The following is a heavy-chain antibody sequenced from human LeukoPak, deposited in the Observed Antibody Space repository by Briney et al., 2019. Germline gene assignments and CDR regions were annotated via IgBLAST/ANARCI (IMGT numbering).Heavy chain of an antibody. Sequence: GASVKVSCKASGYTFTSYGISWVRQAPGQGLKWMGWISAYNGNTNYAQKLQGRVTMTTDTSTSTAYMELRSLRSDDTAVYYCARDNPEAADYYYYGMDVWGQGTTVTVSS. CDR3: ARDNPEAADYYYYGMDV. CDR1: GYTFTSYG. D-gene: IGHD6-13*01. CDR2: ISAYNGNT. J-gene: IGHJ6*02. V-gene: IGHV1-18*01.